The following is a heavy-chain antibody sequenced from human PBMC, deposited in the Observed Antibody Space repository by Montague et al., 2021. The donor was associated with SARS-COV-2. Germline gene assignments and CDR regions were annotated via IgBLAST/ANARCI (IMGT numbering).Heavy chain of an antibody. CDR1: GGSISSYY. J-gene: IGHJ6*02. CDR3: ARGPLVGGYDPDGMDV. D-gene: IGHD5-12*01. V-gene: IGHV4-59*12. CDR2: IYYSGST. Sequence: SETLSLTCTVSGGSISSYYWSWIRQPPGKGLEWIGYIYYSGSTNYNPSLKSRVTISVDTSKNQFSLKLSSMTAADTAVYYCARGPLVGGYDPDGMDVWGQGTPVTVSS.